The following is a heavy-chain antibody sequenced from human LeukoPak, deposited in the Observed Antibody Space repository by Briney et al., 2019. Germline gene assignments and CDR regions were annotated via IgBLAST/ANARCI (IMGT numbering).Heavy chain of an antibody. CDR1: GFTFSSYS. Sequence: PGGSLRLSCAASGFTFSSYSMNWVRQAPGKGLEWVSSISSSSSYIYYADSVKGRFTISRDNAKNSLYLQMNSLRAEDTAVYYCASHAPAARTSTDYWGQGTLVTVSS. D-gene: IGHD1/OR15-1a*01. V-gene: IGHV3-21*01. J-gene: IGHJ4*02. CDR2: ISSSSSYI. CDR3: ASHAPAARTSTDY.